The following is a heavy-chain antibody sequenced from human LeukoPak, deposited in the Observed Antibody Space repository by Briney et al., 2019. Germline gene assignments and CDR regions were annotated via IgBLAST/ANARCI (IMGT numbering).Heavy chain of an antibody. D-gene: IGHD6-13*01. CDR1: GDSVSSNSAA. Sequence: SQTLSLTCAISGDSVSSNSAARNWIRQSPSRGLEWLGRTYYGSKWYNDYAVSVKSRITINPDTSKNQFSLQLNSVTPEDTAVYYCARVSKAAAGRVNAFDIWGQGTMVTVSS. J-gene: IGHJ3*02. V-gene: IGHV6-1*01. CDR2: TYYGSKWYN. CDR3: ARVSKAAAGRVNAFDI.